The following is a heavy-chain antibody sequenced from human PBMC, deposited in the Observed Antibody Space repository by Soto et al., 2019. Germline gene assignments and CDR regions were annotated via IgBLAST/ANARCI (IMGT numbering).Heavy chain of an antibody. CDR2: IIPIFGTA. V-gene: IGHV1-69*13. Sequence: SVKVSCKASGGTFSSYAISWVRQAPGQGLEWMGGIIPIFGTANYAQKFQGRVTITADESTSTAYMELSSLRSEDTAVYYCASRPDIYSSSWYRWFDPWGQGTLVTV. J-gene: IGHJ5*02. D-gene: IGHD6-13*01. CDR1: GGTFSSYA. CDR3: ASRPDIYSSSWYRWFDP.